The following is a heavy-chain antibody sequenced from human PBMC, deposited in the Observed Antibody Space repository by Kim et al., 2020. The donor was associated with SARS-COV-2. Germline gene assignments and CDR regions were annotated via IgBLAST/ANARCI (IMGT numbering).Heavy chain of an antibody. V-gene: IGHV4-39*01. Sequence: SETLSLTCTVSGGSISSSSYYWGWIRQPPGKGLEWIGSIYYSGSTYYNPSLKSRVTISVDTSKNQFSLKLSSVTAADTAVYYCVVDVRITMVRGVVGVDYWGQGTLVTVSS. CDR2: IYYSGST. CDR1: GGSISSSSYY. CDR3: VVDVRITMVRGVVGVDY. J-gene: IGHJ4*02. D-gene: IGHD3-10*01.